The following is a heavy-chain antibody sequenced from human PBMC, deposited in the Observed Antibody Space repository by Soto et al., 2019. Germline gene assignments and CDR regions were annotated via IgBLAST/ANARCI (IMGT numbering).Heavy chain of an antibody. J-gene: IGHJ5*02. CDR1: GGAHSSYA. Sequence: SVKVSCKVTGGAHSSYAITWVRQAPGQGLEWMGGIIPIFGTRDYAQKFQGRVTITADPSTSTAYLELSGLTSDDTAVYYCARDGSDYSTSGHYDPWGQGTLVTVSS. D-gene: IGHD3-22*01. CDR3: ARDGSDYSTSGHYDP. CDR2: IIPIFGTR. V-gene: IGHV1-69*13.